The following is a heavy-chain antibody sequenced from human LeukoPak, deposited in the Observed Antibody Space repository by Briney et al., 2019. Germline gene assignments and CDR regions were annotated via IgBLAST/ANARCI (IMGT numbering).Heavy chain of an antibody. D-gene: IGHD3-3*01. CDR1: GGSISSGSYY. V-gene: IGHV4-61*02. CDR3: ARSSITIFGVVIIRYWYFDL. CDR2: IYTSGST. J-gene: IGHJ2*01. Sequence: PSETLSLTCTVSGGSISSGSYYWSWIRQPAGKGLEWIGRIYTSGSTNYNPSLKSRVTISVDTSKNQFSLKLSSVTAADTAVYYCARSSITIFGVVIIRYWYFDLWGRGTLVTVSS.